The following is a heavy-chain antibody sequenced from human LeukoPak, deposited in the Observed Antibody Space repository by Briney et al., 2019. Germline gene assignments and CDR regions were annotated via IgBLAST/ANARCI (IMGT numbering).Heavy chain of an antibody. D-gene: IGHD3-10*01. CDR2: IYYSGST. CDR3: AGFIEPSGIDY. CDR1: GGSISSHY. V-gene: IGHV4-59*11. J-gene: IGHJ4*02. Sequence: KSSETLSLTCTVSGGSISSHYWRWIRQPPGKGLEWIGYIYYSGSTNYNPSLKSRVTISVDTSKNQLSLKLSSVTAADTAVYYCAGFIEPSGIDYWGQGTLVTVSS.